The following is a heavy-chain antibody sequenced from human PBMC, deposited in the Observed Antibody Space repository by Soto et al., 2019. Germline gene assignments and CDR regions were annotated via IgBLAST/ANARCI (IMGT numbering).Heavy chain of an antibody. J-gene: IGHJ6*02. D-gene: IGHD3-10*01. CDR2: IYYSGST. Sequence: SETLSLTCTVSGGSISSGDYYWSWIRQPPGKGLEWIGYIYYSGSTYYNPSLKSRVTISVDTSKNQFSLKLSSVTAADTAVYYCARDRLDYSGGYYYGMDVWGQGTTVTVSS. V-gene: IGHV4-30-4*01. CDR1: GGSISSGDYY. CDR3: ARDRLDYSGGYYYGMDV.